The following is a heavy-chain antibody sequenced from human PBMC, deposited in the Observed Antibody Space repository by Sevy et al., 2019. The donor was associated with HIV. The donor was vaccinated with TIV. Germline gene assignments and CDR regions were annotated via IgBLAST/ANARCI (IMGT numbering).Heavy chain of an antibody. CDR1: GFSFSRHG. J-gene: IGHJ6*02. CDR3: ANSRGRSEGSSWLYYYYIMDV. Sequence: GESLKISCAAAGFSFSRHGMHWARQAPGKGLEWVAVISNDGSDKEDAESVKGRFTVSRDNSKDTVYLQMNSLRLDDTAVYYCANSRGRSEGSSWLYYYYIMDVWGQGTTVTVSS. CDR2: ISNDGSDK. V-gene: IGHV3-30*18. D-gene: IGHD6-13*01.